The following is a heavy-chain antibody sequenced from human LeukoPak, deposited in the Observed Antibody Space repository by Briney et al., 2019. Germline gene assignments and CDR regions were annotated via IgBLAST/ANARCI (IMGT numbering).Heavy chain of an antibody. CDR1: GGSISSYY. V-gene: IGHV4-59*01. CDR3: ARGFVDTAMVPMDY. D-gene: IGHD5-18*01. Sequence: SETLSLTCTVSGGSISSYYWSWIRQPPGKGPEWIGYIYYSGSTNYNPSLKSRVTISVDTSKNQFSLKLSSVTAADTAVYYCARGFVDTAMVPMDYWGQGTLVTVSS. CDR2: IYYSGST. J-gene: IGHJ4*02.